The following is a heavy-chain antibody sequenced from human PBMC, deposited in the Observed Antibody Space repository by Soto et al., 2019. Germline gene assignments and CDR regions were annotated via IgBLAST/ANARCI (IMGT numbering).Heavy chain of an antibody. CDR1: GGSVRSYY. CDR3: ARLPVDAFDI. D-gene: IGHD4-4*01. CDR2: IYYSGST. V-gene: IGHV4-59*08. Sequence: PSETPSLTCTVPGGSVRSYYWRWIRQPPGKGLEWIGYIYYSGSTNYNPSLKSRVTISVDTSKNQFSLKLTSVTAADTAVYYCARLPVDAFDIWGQGTMVTVSS. J-gene: IGHJ3*02.